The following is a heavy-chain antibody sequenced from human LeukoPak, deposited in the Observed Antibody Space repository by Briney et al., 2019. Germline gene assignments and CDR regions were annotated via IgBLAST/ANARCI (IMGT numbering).Heavy chain of an antibody. J-gene: IGHJ4*02. Sequence: GGSLRLSCAASGFTFSSFWISWVRQAPGKGLEWVANIKTDGSEKYYVDSVKGRFTISRDDAKNSAYLQMNSLRVEDTAMYYCVRDAWFGESRAGGQGTLVTVSP. D-gene: IGHD3-10*01. CDR3: VRDAWFGESRA. CDR1: GFTFSSFW. V-gene: IGHV3-7*01. CDR2: IKTDGSEK.